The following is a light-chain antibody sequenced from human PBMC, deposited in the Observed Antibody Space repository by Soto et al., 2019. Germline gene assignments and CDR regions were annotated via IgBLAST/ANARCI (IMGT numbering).Light chain of an antibody. V-gene: IGKV3-15*01. CDR2: GAS. CDR3: QQYNNWPRT. Sequence: IVMTQSPATLSVSPGERATLSCRASQSVRNYLAWYQQIPGQAPRLLIFGASTRATDIPARFSGSGSGTEFTLTISSLQSEDFAVYYCQQYNNWPRTFGQGTKVEIK. CDR1: QSVRNY. J-gene: IGKJ1*01.